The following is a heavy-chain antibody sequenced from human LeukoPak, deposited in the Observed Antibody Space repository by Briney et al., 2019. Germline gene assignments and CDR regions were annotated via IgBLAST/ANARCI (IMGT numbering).Heavy chain of an antibody. CDR3: ATFLPVRGVLNFDY. D-gene: IGHD3-10*01. J-gene: IGHJ4*02. Sequence: ASVKVSCKASGYTFTSYYMHWVRQAPGQGLEWMGIINPTGDSTSYAQKFQGRVTMTRDMSTSTVYMELSSLRSEDTAVFYCATFLPVRGVLNFDYWGQGTLVTVSS. V-gene: IGHV1-46*01. CDR1: GYTFTSYY. CDR2: INPTGDST.